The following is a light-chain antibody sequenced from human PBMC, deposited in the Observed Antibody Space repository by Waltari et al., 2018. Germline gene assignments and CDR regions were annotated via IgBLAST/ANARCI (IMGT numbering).Light chain of an antibody. CDR1: HFVAGK. Sequence: EIRMTQSPATLSEAPGERATLFCRASHFVAGKVAWYQQRPGQAPRLLMYGASIRATGFPPRFTASGSGTQFTLTIGSLQSEDFAVYFCQQYNNWPLTFGGGTRVEV. CDR3: QQYNNWPLT. J-gene: IGKJ4*01. CDR2: GAS. V-gene: IGKV3-15*01.